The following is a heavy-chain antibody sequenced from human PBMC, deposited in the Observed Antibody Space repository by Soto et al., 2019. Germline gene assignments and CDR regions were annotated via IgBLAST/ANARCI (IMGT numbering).Heavy chain of an antibody. V-gene: IGHV4-4*07. CDR2: IYTSGST. CDR1: GGSISSYY. D-gene: IGHD3-9*01. Sequence: QVQLQESGPGLVKPSETLSLTCTVSGGSISSYYWSWIRQPAGKGLEWIGRIYTSGSTNYNPSLKSRVTMSVDTSKNQFSRKLSSVTAADTAVYYCARVSTLEYYDILTGYYTPYYYYGMDVWGQGTTVTVSS. J-gene: IGHJ6*02. CDR3: ARVSTLEYYDILTGYYTPYYYYGMDV.